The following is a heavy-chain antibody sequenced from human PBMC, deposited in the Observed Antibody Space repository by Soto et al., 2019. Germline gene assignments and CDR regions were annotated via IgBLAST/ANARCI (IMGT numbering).Heavy chain of an antibody. D-gene: IGHD3-22*01. CDR3: ATDSYFTLKIVRFDI. Sequence: ASVKLSCKASGYTFTSYGISWVRQAPGQGLEWMGWISAYNGNTNYAQKLQGRVTMTTDTSTSTAYMELRSLRSDDTAVYYCATDSYFTLKIVRFDIWGLGTLVTVSS. V-gene: IGHV1-18*01. CDR1: GYTFTSYG. J-gene: IGHJ4*01. CDR2: ISAYNGNT.